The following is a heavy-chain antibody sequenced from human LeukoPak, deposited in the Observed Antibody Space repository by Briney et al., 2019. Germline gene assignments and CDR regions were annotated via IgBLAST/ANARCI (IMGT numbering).Heavy chain of an antibody. CDR1: GFTFSSYG. CDR3: AKVLSPDYYDSSGYYYPPDY. D-gene: IGHD3-22*01. CDR2: IRYDGSNE. J-gene: IGHJ4*02. Sequence: GGSLRLSCAASGFTFSSYGMHWVRQAPGRGLEWVSFIRYDGSNEYYADSVRGRFTISRDNSKNTLYLQMNSLRAEDTAVYYCAKVLSPDYYDSSGYYYPPDYWGQGTLVTVSS. V-gene: IGHV3-30*02.